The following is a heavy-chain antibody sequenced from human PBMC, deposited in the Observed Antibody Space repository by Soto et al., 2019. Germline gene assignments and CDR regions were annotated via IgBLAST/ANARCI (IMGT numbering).Heavy chain of an antibody. V-gene: IGHV4-59*08. CDR1: GGSISSYY. D-gene: IGHD5-12*01. Sequence: SETLSLTCTVSGGSISSYYWSWIRQPPGKGLEWIGYIYYSGSTNYNPSLKSRVTISVDTSKNQFSLKLSSVTAADTAVYYCARVGGYDLDFDYWGRGTLVTVSS. CDR3: ARVGGYDLDFDY. CDR2: IYYSGST. J-gene: IGHJ4*02.